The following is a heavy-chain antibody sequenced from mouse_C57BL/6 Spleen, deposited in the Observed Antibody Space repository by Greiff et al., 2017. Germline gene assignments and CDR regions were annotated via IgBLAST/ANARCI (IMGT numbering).Heavy chain of an antibody. CDR2: INPYNGDT. CDR3: ARYDYYGSGAMDY. J-gene: IGHJ4*01. CDR1: GYSFTGYF. V-gene: IGHV1-20*01. D-gene: IGHD1-1*01. Sequence: VQLQQSGPELVKPGDSVKISCKASGYSFTGYFMNWVMQSHGKSLEWIGRINPYNGDTLYNQKFKGKATLTVDKSSSTAHMELRSLTSEDSAVYYCARYDYYGSGAMDYWGQGTSVTVSS.